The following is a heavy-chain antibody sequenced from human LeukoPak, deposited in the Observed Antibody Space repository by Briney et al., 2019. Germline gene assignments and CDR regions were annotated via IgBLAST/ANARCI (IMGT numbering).Heavy chain of an antibody. CDR3: ATSLEADPYCSSTSCYGSYYYYGMDV. J-gene: IGHJ6*02. V-gene: IGHV1-69*01. Sequence: SVKVSCKASGGIFSSYAISWVRQAPGQGLEWMGGIIPIFGTANYAQKFQGRVTITADESTSTAYMELSSLRSEDTAVYYCATSLEADPYCSSTSCYGSYYYYGMDVWGQGTTVTVSS. CDR1: GGIFSSYA. CDR2: IIPIFGTA. D-gene: IGHD2-2*01.